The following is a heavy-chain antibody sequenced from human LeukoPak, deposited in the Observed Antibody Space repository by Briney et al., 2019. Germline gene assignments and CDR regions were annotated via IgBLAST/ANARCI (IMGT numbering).Heavy chain of an antibody. CDR2: ISGYNGNT. Sequence: ASVKVSCKASGYTFSSHGISWVRQAPGQGLEWLGWISGYNGNTNNVERLQGRVTMSTDTSTSTAYLELRSLRSDDTAVYYCARVDTDSDPWGQGTLVTVSS. CDR3: ARVDTDSDP. J-gene: IGHJ5*02. V-gene: IGHV1-18*01. CDR1: GYTFSSHG.